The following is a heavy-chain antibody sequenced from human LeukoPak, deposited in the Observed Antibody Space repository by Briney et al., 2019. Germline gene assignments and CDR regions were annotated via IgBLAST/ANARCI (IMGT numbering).Heavy chain of an antibody. J-gene: IGHJ4*02. CDR3: ATHCSGTACHRDY. CDR2: IQFDGSYK. D-gene: IGHD2-2*01. CDR1: GLTFGSSA. Sequence: PGGSLRLSCAASGLTFGSSAMHWVRQAPGKGLECVAFIQFDGSYKHYSDSVKGRFTISRDNSKNTLYLEMSSLRAEDTAVYYCATHCSGTACHRDYWGQGTLVTVSS. V-gene: IGHV3-30*02.